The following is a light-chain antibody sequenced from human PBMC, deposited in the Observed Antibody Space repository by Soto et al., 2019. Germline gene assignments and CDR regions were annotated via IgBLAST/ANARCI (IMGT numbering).Light chain of an antibody. CDR3: SSYTSSSTYV. CDR1: SSDVGSYNR. Sequence: SALSQPRSVCRSRGQSVTISCTGTSSDVGSYNRVSWYQQPPGTAPKLMIYEVSNRPSGVPDRFSGSKSGNTASLTISGLQAEDEADYYCSSYTSSSTYVFGTGTKVTVL. J-gene: IGLJ1*01. V-gene: IGLV2-18*02. CDR2: EVS.